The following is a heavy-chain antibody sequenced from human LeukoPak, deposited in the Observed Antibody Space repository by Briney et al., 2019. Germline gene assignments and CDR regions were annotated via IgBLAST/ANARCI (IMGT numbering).Heavy chain of an antibody. J-gene: IGHJ4*02. CDR2: VYYTGST. CDR3: VRDLSGDLAFFDY. CDR1: GGSISNTYYY. D-gene: IGHD4-17*01. Sequence: SETLSLTCTVSGGSISNTYYYWGWIRQPPGKGLEWIASVYYTGSTYYNPSLKSRVTISLDTSRNQFSLRVNSVTAADTAVYYCVRDLSGDLAFFDYWGQGTLVTVSS. V-gene: IGHV4-39*07.